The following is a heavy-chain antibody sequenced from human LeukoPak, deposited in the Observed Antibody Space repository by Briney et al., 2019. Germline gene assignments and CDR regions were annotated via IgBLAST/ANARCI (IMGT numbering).Heavy chain of an antibody. CDR2: ISSSSNYI. J-gene: IGHJ3*02. Sequence: GGSLRLSCAASGFTFSNYSMNWVRQAPGKGLEWVSSISSSSNYIYYADSVKGRFTISRDNAKNSLYLQMNSLRAEDTAVYYCAKTRSDSSGYYLWGAFDIWGQGTMVTVSS. CDR3: AKTRSDSSGYYLWGAFDI. D-gene: IGHD3-22*01. V-gene: IGHV3-21*04. CDR1: GFTFSNYS.